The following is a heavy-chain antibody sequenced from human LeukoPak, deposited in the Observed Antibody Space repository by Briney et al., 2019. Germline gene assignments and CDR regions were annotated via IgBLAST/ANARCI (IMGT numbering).Heavy chain of an antibody. V-gene: IGHV1-18*01. CDR1: GYTFTSYG. J-gene: IGHJ5*02. Sequence: GASVKVSCKASGYTFTSYGISWVRQAPGQGLEWMGWISAYNGNTNYAQKLQGRVTMTTDTSTSTAYMELRSLRSDDTAVYYCARDPEVLRYFDWPTGWFDPWGQGTLVTVSS. CDR2: ISAYNGNT. CDR3: ARDPEVLRYFDWPTGWFDP. D-gene: IGHD3-9*01.